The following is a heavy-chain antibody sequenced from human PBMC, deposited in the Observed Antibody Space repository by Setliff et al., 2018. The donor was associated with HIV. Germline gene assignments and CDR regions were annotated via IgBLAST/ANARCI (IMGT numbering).Heavy chain of an antibody. CDR3: AREIYREYATVSGDGFDL. Sequence: PGGSLRLSCAASGFTFSSYWMHGVRQVPGKGLVWVSRINSDGSSTTYADFVKGRFTISRDNAKNSLYLQMDSLRAEDTAVYYCAREIYREYATVSGDGFDLWGQGTMVTVSS. D-gene: IGHD2-8*01. J-gene: IGHJ3*01. CDR1: GFTFSSYW. V-gene: IGHV3-74*03. CDR2: INSDGSST.